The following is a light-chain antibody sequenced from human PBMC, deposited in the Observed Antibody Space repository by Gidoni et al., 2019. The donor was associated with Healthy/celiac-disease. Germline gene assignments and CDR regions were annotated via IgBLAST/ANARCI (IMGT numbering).Light chain of an antibody. V-gene: IGKV1-39*01. Sequence: DIQMTQSPSSLSASVGDRVTITCRASQSISSYLNWYQQKPGKAPKLLIYAASSLQSGVPSRFSGSVSGTDFTLTISSLQPEDFATYYCQQSYSTPLPVGGGTKVEIK. CDR2: AAS. CDR1: QSISSY. J-gene: IGKJ4*01. CDR3: QQSYSTPLP.